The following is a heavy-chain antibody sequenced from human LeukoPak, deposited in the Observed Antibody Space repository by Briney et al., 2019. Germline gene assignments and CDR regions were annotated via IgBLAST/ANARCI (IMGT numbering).Heavy chain of an antibody. J-gene: IGHJ3*02. D-gene: IGHD5/OR15-5a*01. CDR2: ISGSGGGST. V-gene: IGHV3-23*01. CDR3: AKGGSVTAPDDAFGI. Sequence: GGSLRLSCAASGFTFSSYAMSWVRQAPGKGLEWVSGISGSGGGSTYYADSVKGRFTISRDNSKNTLYLQMNSLRAEDTAIYYCAKGGSVTAPDDAFGIWGQGTMVTVSS. CDR1: GFTFSSYA.